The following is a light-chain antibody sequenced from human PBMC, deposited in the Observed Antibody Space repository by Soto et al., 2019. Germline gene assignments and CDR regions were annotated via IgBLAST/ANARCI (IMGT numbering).Light chain of an antibody. CDR3: QQRATWPCT. CDR2: DKF. V-gene: IGKV3-11*01. Sequence: IVLTQSPATLSFSPGEIATLSCSASQSISIYLAWYQQRSGQSPRLLIYDKFNRATGIPDRFSGSGSGTDFTLTISSREPEAFAVYYCQQRATWPCTFGQGTTVEI. J-gene: IGKJ1*01. CDR1: QSISIY.